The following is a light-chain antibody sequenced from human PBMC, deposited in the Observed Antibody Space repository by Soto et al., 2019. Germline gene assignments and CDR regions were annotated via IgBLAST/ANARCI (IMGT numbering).Light chain of an antibody. CDR1: SSNIGAGRD. CDR3: QSFDSSLSAYV. Sequence: QSVLTQPPSVSGAPGQRVTISCTGSSSNIGAGRDVHWYQQLPGTAPRLLIYGNNNRPSGVPDRFSASKSGTSASLAITGLQAEDEADFYCQSFDSSLSAYVFGTGNKVT. J-gene: IGLJ1*01. V-gene: IGLV1-40*01. CDR2: GNN.